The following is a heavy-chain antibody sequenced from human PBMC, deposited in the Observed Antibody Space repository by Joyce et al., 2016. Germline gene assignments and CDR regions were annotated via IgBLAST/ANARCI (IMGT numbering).Heavy chain of an antibody. Sequence: EVQLVQSGGEVKKPGESLKISGKGVGYSFTSYWLGWVRQMPGKGLELMGIINPEASATIYSPSFQGQVPISVDRSIKTAHLRWCSLRASDTAIYYCARSAVRGTLSPFFDYWGQGSLVTVSS. V-gene: IGHV5-51*01. CDR3: ARSAVRGTLSPFFDY. CDR1: GYSFTSYW. J-gene: IGHJ4*02. CDR2: INPEASAT. D-gene: IGHD3-16*01.